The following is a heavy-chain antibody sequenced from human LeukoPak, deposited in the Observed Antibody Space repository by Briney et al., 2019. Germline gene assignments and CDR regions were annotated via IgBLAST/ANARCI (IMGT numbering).Heavy chain of an antibody. V-gene: IGHV4-39*07. D-gene: IGHD3/OR15-3a*01. CDR1: GGSISNRNYY. CDR3: ARDPDFWTGYYYFDY. Sequence: SETLSLTCIVSGGSISNRNYYWGWIRQPPGKGLEWIGSISYSGTTYYNPSLKSRVTISVDTSKIQFSLNLNSVTSADTAVYYCARDPDFWTGYYYFDYWGQGTLVTVSS. J-gene: IGHJ4*02. CDR2: ISYSGTT.